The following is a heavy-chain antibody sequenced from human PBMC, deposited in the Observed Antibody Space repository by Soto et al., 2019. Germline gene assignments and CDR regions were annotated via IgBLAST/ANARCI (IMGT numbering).Heavy chain of an antibody. CDR3: VHSHASGSDLVAY. Sequence: QITLKESGPTLVKPTQPLTLTCTFSGFSLTTNGVSVGWIRQPPGKALEWLALIYLDDVERYSPSLKSRLTRTKDTSKEPVVPTITNIDPVDIATYFSVHSHASGSDLVAYWGQGALVTVSS. CDR1: GFSLTTNGVS. V-gene: IGHV2-5*02. D-gene: IGHD3-10*01. CDR2: IYLDDVE. J-gene: IGHJ4*02.